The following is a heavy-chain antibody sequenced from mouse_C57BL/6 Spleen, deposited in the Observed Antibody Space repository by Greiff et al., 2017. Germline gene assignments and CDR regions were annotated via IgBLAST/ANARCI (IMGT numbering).Heavy chain of an antibody. J-gene: IGHJ1*03. Sequence: VKLQESGAELVRPGTSVKVSCKASGYAFTNYLIEWVKQRPGQGLEWIGVINPGSGGTNYNEKFKGKATLTADKSSSTAYMQLSSLTSEDSAVYFCARYYSNYEYFDVWGTGTTVTVSS. CDR1: GYAFTNYL. V-gene: IGHV1-54*01. CDR3: ARYYSNYEYFDV. D-gene: IGHD2-5*01. CDR2: INPGSGGT.